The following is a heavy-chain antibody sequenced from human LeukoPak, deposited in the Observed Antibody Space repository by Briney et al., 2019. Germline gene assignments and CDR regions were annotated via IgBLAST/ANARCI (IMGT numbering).Heavy chain of an antibody. J-gene: IGHJ5*02. CDR2: IIPIFGTA. Sequence: SVKVSCKASGGTFSSYAISWVRQAPGQGLEWMGGIIPIFGTANYAQKFQGRVTITANESTSTAYMELSSLRSEDTAVYYCARSYCSSTSCYWFDPWGQGTLVAVSS. CDR1: GGTFSSYA. CDR3: ARSYCSSTSCYWFDP. V-gene: IGHV1-69*13. D-gene: IGHD2-2*01.